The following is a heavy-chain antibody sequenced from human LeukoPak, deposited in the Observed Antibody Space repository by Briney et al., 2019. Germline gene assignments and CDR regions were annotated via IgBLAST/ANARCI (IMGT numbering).Heavy chain of an antibody. Sequence: GGSLRLPCATSGFSFSRYEMNWVRQAPGKGLEWVSGITNSGENTYYADSVKGRFTISRDNSKNTLFLEMNSLRVEDTAVYYCAKGRGFRVWDPWDNWGQGTLITVSS. J-gene: IGHJ4*02. V-gene: IGHV3-23*01. CDR1: GFSFSRYE. D-gene: IGHD3-16*01. CDR2: ITNSGENT. CDR3: AKGRGFRVWDPWDN.